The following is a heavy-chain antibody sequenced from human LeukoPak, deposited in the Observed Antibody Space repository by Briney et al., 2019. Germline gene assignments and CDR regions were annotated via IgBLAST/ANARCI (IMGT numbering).Heavy chain of an antibody. CDR3: ARHRCNAGNCYSRATCFAP. V-gene: IGHV4-39*01. D-gene: IGHD2-15*01. J-gene: IGHJ5*02. Sequence: PSQTLSPTCTVSAGSTTSSSYYWAWIRRPPGKGLEWIGNIYHTRNTYSTSSLKSRVTISVDPSNNQFSLKLTSVTAADTAIYYCARHRCNAGNCYSRATCFAPWGQGTLVTVSS. CDR2: IYHTRNT. CDR1: AGSTTSSSYY.